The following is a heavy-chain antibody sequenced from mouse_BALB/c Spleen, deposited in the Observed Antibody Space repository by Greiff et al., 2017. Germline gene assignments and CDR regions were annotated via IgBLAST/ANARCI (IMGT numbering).Heavy chain of an antibody. CDR1: GFTFSNYW. V-gene: IGHV6-6*02. Sequence: EVMLVESGGGLVQPGGSMKLSCVASGFTFSNYWMNWVRQSPEKGLEWVAEIRLKSNNYATHYAESVKGRFTISRDDSKSSVYLQMNNLRAEDTGIYYCTLYYPSYWYFDVWGAGTTVTVSS. J-gene: IGHJ1*01. D-gene: IGHD2-1*01. CDR2: IRLKSNNYAT. CDR3: TLYYPSYWYFDV.